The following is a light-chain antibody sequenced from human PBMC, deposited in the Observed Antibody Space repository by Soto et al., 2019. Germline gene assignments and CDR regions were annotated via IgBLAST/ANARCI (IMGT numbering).Light chain of an antibody. V-gene: IGLV1-36*01. CDR1: TPNIRNNA. J-gene: IGLJ2*01. CDR2: YDD. CDR3: AAWDDSLSGVV. Sequence: QSVLTQPPSVSGAPGQTVTISCSGTTPNIRNNAVNWYQHLPGKAPKLLVYYDDLLLSGVSGRFSGDKSGTSASLAINGLQFEDEADYYCAAWDDSLSGVVFGGGTKLTVL.